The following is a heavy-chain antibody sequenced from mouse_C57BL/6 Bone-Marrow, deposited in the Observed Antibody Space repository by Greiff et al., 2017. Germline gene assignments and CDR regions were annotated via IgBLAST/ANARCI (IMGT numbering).Heavy chain of an antibody. CDR3: ARSYGNYGAWFAY. CDR2: IYPGRGNT. J-gene: IGHJ3*01. V-gene: IGHV1-66*01. CDR1: GYSFTSYY. D-gene: IGHD2-1*01. Sequence: QVQLQQSGPELVKPGASVKISCKASGYSFTSYYIHWVKQRPGQGLEWIGWIYPGRGNTKYNEKFKGKATLTADTSSSTAYMQLSSLTSEDSAVYYCARSYGNYGAWFAYWGQGTLVTVSA.